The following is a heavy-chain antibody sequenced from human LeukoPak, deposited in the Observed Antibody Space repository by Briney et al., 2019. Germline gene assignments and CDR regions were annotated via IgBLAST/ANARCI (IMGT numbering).Heavy chain of an antibody. CDR1: GFTFSSYA. Sequence: GGSLRLSCAASGFTFSSYAMSWFRQAPGKGLEWVGLIRSKAYGGTTEYAASVKGRFTISRDDSKSIAYLQMNSLKTEDTAVYYCTRPPYYYDSSGYAPYYYYYGMDVWGQGTTVTVSS. CDR3: TRPPYYYDSSGYAPYYYYYGMDV. D-gene: IGHD3-22*01. J-gene: IGHJ6*02. CDR2: IRSKAYGGTT. V-gene: IGHV3-49*03.